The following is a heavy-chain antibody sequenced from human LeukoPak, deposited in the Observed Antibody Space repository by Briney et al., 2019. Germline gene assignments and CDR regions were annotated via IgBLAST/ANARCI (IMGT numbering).Heavy chain of an antibody. CDR3: ARTGPRQLIDY. D-gene: IGHD6-19*01. J-gene: IGHJ4*02. CDR1: GGSISSYY. CDR2: IYYSGST. Sequence: PSETLSLTCTVSGGSISSYYWSWIRQPPGKGLEWIGYIYYSGSTNYNPSLKSRVTISVDTSKNQFSLKLTSVTAADTAVYYCARTGPRQLIDYWGQGTLVTVSS. V-gene: IGHV4-59*01.